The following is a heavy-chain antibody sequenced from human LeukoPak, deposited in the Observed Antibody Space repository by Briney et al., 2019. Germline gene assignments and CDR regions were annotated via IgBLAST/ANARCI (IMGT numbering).Heavy chain of an antibody. CDR1: GFTFSTYW. V-gene: IGHV3-74*01. CDR3: ARDTASAFDY. CDR2: IRGDESKT. J-gene: IGHJ4*02. Sequence: GGSLRLSCAASGFTFSTYWMHWVSQALGKGLVWVSGIRGDESKTTYADSVNGRFTISRDNAKNTLYLQMNSLRAEDTAVYYCARDTASAFDYWGQGPLVTVSS. D-gene: IGHD2-21*02.